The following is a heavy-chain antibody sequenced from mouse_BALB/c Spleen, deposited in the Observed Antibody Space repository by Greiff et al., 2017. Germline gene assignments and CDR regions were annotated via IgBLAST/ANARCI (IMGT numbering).Heavy chain of an antibody. J-gene: IGHJ4*01. D-gene: IGHD1-1*02. CDR1: GYSITSGYY. CDR2: ISYDGSN. Sequence: EVHLVESGPGLVKPSQSLSLTCSVTGYSITSGYYWNWIRQFPGHKLEWMGYISYDGSNNYNPSLKNRISITRDKSKNQFFLKLNSVTTEDTARYCCPYGPPMDDWGQGTSVTVSS. V-gene: IGHV3-6*02. CDR3: PYGPPMDD.